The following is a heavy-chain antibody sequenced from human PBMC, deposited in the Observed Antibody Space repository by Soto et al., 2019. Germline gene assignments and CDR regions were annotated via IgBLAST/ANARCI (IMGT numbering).Heavy chain of an antibody. D-gene: IGHD2-21*01. V-gene: IGHV4-59*12. CDR3: ARGLLALDP. J-gene: IGHJ5*02. CDR1: GASISRYY. CDR2: LYNTGST. Sequence: PSETLSLTCTVSGASISRYYWSWIRQSPGKGLEWIGYLYNTGSTIYNPSLKSRVTISVDTSKNEFSLKLTSVTAADTAVYFCARGLLALDPWGQGTLVTVSS.